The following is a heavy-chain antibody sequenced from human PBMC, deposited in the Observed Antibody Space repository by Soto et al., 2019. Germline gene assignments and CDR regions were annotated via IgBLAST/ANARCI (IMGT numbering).Heavy chain of an antibody. V-gene: IGHV3-30-3*02. J-gene: IGHJ6*02. D-gene: IGHD2-21*01. Sequence: QVQLVESGGGVVQPGRSLRLSCAASGFSFRNYAMHWVRQPPGKGLEWVSIISPDGGKDFYADSVKGRFTISRDNSKDTVYLEMSSLRPEDSAVYFCAKSVIILYYYYGMDVWGQGTTVTVSS. CDR2: ISPDGGKD. CDR3: AKSVIILYYYYGMDV. CDR1: GFSFRNYA.